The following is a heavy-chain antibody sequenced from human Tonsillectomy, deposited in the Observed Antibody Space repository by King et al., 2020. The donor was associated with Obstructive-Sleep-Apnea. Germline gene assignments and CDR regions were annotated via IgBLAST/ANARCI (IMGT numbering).Heavy chain of an antibody. CDR1: GGSISSGGYS. V-gene: IGHV4-30-4*07. CDR3: ARGVDCSSTSCYRGRWFDP. J-gene: IGHJ5*02. D-gene: IGHD2-2*01. Sequence: QLQESGPGLVKPSQTLSLTCAVSGGSISSGGYSWSWIRQPPGKGLEWIGDIYYSGSTYYNPSLKSRVTISVDTSKNQFSLKLSSVTAADTAVYYCARGVDCSSTSCYRGRWFDPWGQGTLVTVSS. CDR2: IYYSGST.